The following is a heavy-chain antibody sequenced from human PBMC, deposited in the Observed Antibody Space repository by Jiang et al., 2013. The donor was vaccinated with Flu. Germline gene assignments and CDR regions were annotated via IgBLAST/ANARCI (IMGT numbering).Heavy chain of an antibody. D-gene: IGHD2-15*01. Sequence: GYTFTSYDINWVRQATGQGLEWMGWMNPNSGNTGYAQKFQGRVTMTRNTSVSTAYMELSSLRSEDTAVYYFNVLAFIVVVVAAWLSFTDYWGQGTLVTVSS. CDR2: MNPNSGNT. CDR3: NVLAFIVVVVAAWLSFTDY. V-gene: IGHV1-8*02. CDR1: GYTFTSYD. J-gene: IGHJ4*02.